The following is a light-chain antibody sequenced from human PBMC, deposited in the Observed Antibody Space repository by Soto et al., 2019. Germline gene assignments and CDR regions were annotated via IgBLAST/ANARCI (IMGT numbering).Light chain of an antibody. CDR3: GAWDRSLTGGV. CDR2: ENN. J-gene: IGLJ3*02. CDR1: SSNIGSYS. V-gene: IGLV1-51*02. Sequence: QSVLTQPPSVPAAPGQKVTISCIGSSSNIGSYSVSWYQQLPGTAPKLLINENNKRPSGIPDRFSGSKSGTSATLGITGLQAGDEADYYCGAWDRSLTGGVFGGGTKLTVL.